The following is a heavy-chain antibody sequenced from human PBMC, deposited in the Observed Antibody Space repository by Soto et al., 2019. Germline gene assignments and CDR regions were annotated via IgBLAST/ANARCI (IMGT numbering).Heavy chain of an antibody. J-gene: IGHJ4*01. CDR3: ARGGSRSKGLLRY. CDR2: IYSSGSA. D-gene: IGHD1-26*01. Sequence: VRLQESGPGLVKPSETLSLTCTVFGDSINNYYWSWIRQPAGTGLEWIGRIYSSGSANYNPSLSGRVTLSVDTSTNEVSLSVRSVTAADTVIKYLARGGSRSKGLLRYWGYGPLVTVS. V-gene: IGHV4-4*07. CDR1: GDSINNYY.